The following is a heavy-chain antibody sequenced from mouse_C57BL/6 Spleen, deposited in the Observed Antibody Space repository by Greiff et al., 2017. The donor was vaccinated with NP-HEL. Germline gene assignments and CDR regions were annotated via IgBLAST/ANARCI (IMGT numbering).Heavy chain of an antibody. V-gene: IGHV5-16*01. J-gene: IGHJ1*03. D-gene: IGHD1-1*01. CDR3: ARDYGSLWYFDV. Sequence: EVKLVESEGGLVQPGSSMKLSCTASGFTFSDYYMAWVRQVPEKGLEWVANINYDGSSTYYLDSLKSRFIISRDNAKNILYLQMSSLKSEDTATYYCARDYGSLWYFDVWGTGTTVTVSS. CDR1: GFTFSDYY. CDR2: INYDGSST.